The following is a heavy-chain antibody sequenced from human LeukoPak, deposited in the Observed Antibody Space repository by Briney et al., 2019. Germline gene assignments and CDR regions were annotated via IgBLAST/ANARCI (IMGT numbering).Heavy chain of an antibody. CDR2: INPNSGGT. CDR1: EYTFTGYY. V-gene: IGHV1-2*02. J-gene: IGHJ4*02. D-gene: IGHD3-22*01. Sequence: ASVKFSCKASEYTFTGYYMYWVRQSPGQGLECMGSINPNSGGTKYAQNFQDRVTMTRDTSISTAYMELSRLRSDDTAVYYCASGNNYDSSAYFYSDYWGQGTLVTVSS. CDR3: ASGNNYDSSAYFYSDY.